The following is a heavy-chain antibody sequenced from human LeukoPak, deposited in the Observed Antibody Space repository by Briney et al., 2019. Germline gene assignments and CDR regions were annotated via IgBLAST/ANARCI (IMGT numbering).Heavy chain of an antibody. Sequence: SETLSLTCAVYGGSFSGYYWSWIRQPPGKGQEWIGEIKHSGSTNYNPSLKSRVTISVDTSKNQFSLKLSSETAADTAVYYCAGVAVAGQGAFEIWGQGTMVTVSS. CDR3: AGVAVAGQGAFEI. J-gene: IGHJ3*02. CDR1: GGSFSGYY. V-gene: IGHV4-34*01. CDR2: IKHSGST. D-gene: IGHD6-19*01.